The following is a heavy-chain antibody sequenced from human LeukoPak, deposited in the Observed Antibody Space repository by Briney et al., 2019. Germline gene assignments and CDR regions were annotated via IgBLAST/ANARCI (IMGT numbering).Heavy chain of an antibody. CDR1: GFIFSTYV. CDR2: INTSGGRT. CDR3: AKQAFGDYLYYFDH. Sequence: GGSLRLPCAASGFIFSTYVMTWVRQVPGKGLEWVSSINTSGGRTHYADSVKGRFTISRDNSKNTLYLQMSGLRVEDTAVYYCAKQAFGDYLYYFDHWGQGTLVTVSS. J-gene: IGHJ4*02. V-gene: IGHV3-23*01. D-gene: IGHD4-17*01.